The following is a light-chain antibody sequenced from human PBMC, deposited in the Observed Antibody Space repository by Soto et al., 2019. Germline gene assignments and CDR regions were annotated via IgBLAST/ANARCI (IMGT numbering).Light chain of an antibody. V-gene: IGLV1-40*01. J-gene: IGLJ1*01. CDR1: SSNIGTGYD. CDR3: QSYDTSLSGPYV. Sequence: QSVLTQPPSVSGAPGQRLTISCTGSSSNIGTGYDVHWYQQLPGRAPKLLIFSNNNRPSGVPARFSGSRSGTSASLAISGLQAEDEGDYYCQSYDTSLSGPYVFGTGTKLTVL. CDR2: SNN.